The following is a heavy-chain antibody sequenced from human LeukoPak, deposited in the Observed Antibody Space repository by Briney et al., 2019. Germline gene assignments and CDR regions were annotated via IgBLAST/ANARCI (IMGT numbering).Heavy chain of an antibody. D-gene: IGHD6-19*01. J-gene: IGHJ5*02. Sequence: ASVKVSCKASGYTLTGYYMHWVRQAPGQGLEWMGWINPNSGGTNYAQKFQGRVTMTRDTSISTAYMELSRLRSDDTAVYYCARDSSGWYYWFDPWGQGTLVTVSS. CDR1: GYTLTGYY. V-gene: IGHV1-2*02. CDR3: ARDSSGWYYWFDP. CDR2: INPNSGGT.